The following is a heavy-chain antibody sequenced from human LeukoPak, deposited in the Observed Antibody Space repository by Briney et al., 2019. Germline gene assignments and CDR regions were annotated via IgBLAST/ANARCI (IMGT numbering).Heavy chain of an antibody. V-gene: IGHV3-53*01. CDR2: IYSDNT. Sequence: PGGSLRLSCTVAGCTVSSNSMSWVRQAPGKGLEWVSFIYSDNTHYSDSVKGRFTISRDNAKNSLYLQMNSLRAEDTAIYYCAELGITMIGGVWGKGTTVTISS. J-gene: IGHJ6*04. CDR3: AELGITMIGGV. D-gene: IGHD3-10*02. CDR1: GCTVSSNS.